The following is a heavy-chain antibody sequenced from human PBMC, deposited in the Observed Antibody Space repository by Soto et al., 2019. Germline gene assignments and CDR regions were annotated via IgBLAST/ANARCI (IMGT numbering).Heavy chain of an antibody. CDR1: GGTFSSYT. CDR3: AAYSSGAADFDEFDI. D-gene: IGHD6-19*01. J-gene: IGHJ3*02. Sequence: SVKVSCKASGGTFSSYTISWVRQAPGQGLEWMGRIIPILGIANYAQKFQGRVTITADKSTSTAYMELSSLRSEDTAVYYCAAYSSGAADFDEFDIWGQGTMVTVSS. V-gene: IGHV1-69*02. CDR2: IIPILGIA.